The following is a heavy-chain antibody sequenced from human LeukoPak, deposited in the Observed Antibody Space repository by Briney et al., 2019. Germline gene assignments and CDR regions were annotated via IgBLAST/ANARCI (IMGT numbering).Heavy chain of an antibody. V-gene: IGHV4-61*01. Sequence: SETLSRTCTVSGGSVTSGTYYWSWIRQPPGKGLEWIGYIYYSGSTNYNPSLKSRVTISEDTSKNQFSLKLSSVTAADAAVYYCASMYSSGWYYFDYWGQGTLVTVSS. D-gene: IGHD6-19*01. CDR1: GGSVTSGTYY. J-gene: IGHJ4*02. CDR2: IYYSGST. CDR3: ASMYSSGWYYFDY.